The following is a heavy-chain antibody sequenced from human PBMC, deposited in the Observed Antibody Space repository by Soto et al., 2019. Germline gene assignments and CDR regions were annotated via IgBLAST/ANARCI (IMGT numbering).Heavy chain of an antibody. Sequence: GSLRLSCAASGFTFSIFAMSWVRQSPGKGLEWVSTISGSGGSTYYADAVKGRFTISRDNSMGTLYLQMKSLRVEDTAIYYCAKEVSLGSTVDLGYWGQGALVTVSS. CDR1: GFTFSIFA. V-gene: IGHV3-23*01. J-gene: IGHJ4*02. D-gene: IGHD7-27*01. CDR3: AKEVSLGSTVDLGY. CDR2: ISGSGGST.